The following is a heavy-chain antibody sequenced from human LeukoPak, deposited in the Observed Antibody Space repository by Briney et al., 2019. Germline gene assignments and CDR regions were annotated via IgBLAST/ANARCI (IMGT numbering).Heavy chain of an antibody. V-gene: IGHV1-69*05. CDR2: IIPIFGTA. D-gene: IGHD3-22*01. CDR3: ARDEAGYDSSGYYFDY. J-gene: IGHJ4*02. CDR1: GGTFSSYA. Sequence: ASVKVSCKASGGTFSSYAISWVRQAPGQGLEWMGRIIPIFGTANYAQKFQGRVTITTDESTSTAYMELSSLRSEDMAVYYCARDEAGYDSSGYYFDYWGQGTLVTVSS.